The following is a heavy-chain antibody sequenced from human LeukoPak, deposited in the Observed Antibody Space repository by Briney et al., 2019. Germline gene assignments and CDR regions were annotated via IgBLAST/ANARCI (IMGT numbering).Heavy chain of an antibody. J-gene: IGHJ4*02. CDR3: ARGIGLDYDSSGLD. D-gene: IGHD3-22*01. CDR2: IHPSGGST. CDR1: GYTFTNYY. Sequence: ASVKVSCKACGYTFTNYYMHWVRQAPGQGLEWMGVIHPSGGSTSFAQKFQGRVTMTRDTSTSTVYMELSSLRSDDTAVYYCARGIGLDYDSSGLDWGQGTLVTVSS. V-gene: IGHV1-46*01.